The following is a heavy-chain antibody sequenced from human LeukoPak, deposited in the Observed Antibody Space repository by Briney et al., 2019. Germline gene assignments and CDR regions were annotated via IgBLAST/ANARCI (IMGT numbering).Heavy chain of an antibody. D-gene: IGHD5-24*01. V-gene: IGHV4-61*02. CDR1: GGSISSGSYY. CDR3: ARGRDGYNFLNRGEYYYFDY. CDR2: IYTSGST. Sequence: SETLSLTCTVSGGSISSGSYYWSWIRQPAGKGLEWIGRIYTSGSTNYNPSLKSRVTISVDTSKNQFSLRLNSVTAADTAVYYCARGRDGYNFLNRGEYYYFDYWGQGTLITVSS. J-gene: IGHJ4*02.